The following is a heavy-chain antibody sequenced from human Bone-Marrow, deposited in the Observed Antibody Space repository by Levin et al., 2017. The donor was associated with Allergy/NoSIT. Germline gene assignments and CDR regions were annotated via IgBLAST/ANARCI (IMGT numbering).Heavy chain of an antibody. J-gene: IGHJ6*02. CDR2: ISWNSGSI. D-gene: IGHD1-7*01. Sequence: LSLTCAASGFTFDDYAMHWVRQAPGKGLEWVSGISWNSGSIGYADSVKGRFTISRDNAKNSLYLQMNSLRAEDTALYYCAKDIGVPPRRRNYVYYYYYGMDVWGQGTTVTVSS. CDR1: GFTFDDYA. V-gene: IGHV3-9*01. CDR3: AKDIGVPPRRRNYVYYYYYGMDV.